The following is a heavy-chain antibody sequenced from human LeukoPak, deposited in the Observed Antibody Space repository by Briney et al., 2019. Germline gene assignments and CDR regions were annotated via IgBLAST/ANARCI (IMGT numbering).Heavy chain of an antibody. Sequence: PGGSLRLSCAASGFTFSSYWMHWVRPAPGKGRVWVSRINSDGSSTSYADSVKGRFTISRDNAKNTLYLQMNSLRAEDTAVYYCARVNWELRDAFDIWGQGTMVTVSS. CDR3: ARVNWELRDAFDI. CDR2: INSDGSST. CDR1: GFTFSSYW. V-gene: IGHV3-74*01. D-gene: IGHD1-26*01. J-gene: IGHJ3*02.